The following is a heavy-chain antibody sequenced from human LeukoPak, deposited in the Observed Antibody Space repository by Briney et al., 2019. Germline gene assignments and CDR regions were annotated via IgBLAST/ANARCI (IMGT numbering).Heavy chain of an antibody. CDR3: ARGYGDSLLNY. Sequence: SGTLSLTCAISGDSVSGNSVAWNWSRQSPSSGLEWLGRGYYRFKWTNDYAVSVKSRITIKSDTSRNQVYLQLNSVTPEDTAVYYCARGYGDSLLNYWGQGALVTVSS. J-gene: IGHJ4*02. CDR2: GYYRFKWTN. D-gene: IGHD4-17*01. CDR1: GDSVSGNSVA. V-gene: IGHV6-1*01.